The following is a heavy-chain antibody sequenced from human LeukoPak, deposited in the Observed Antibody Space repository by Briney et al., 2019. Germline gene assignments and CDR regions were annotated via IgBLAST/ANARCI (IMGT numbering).Heavy chain of an antibody. V-gene: IGHV3-30*04. CDR2: ISYDGSNK. D-gene: IGHD3-10*01. Sequence: PGGSLRLSCAASGFTFSSYAMHWVRQAPGKGLEWVAVISYDGSNKYYADSVKGRFTISRDNSKNTLYLQMNSLRAEDTAVYYCAKGDGSGPPYYYYGMDVWGQGTTVTVSS. CDR3: AKGDGSGPPYYYYGMDV. CDR1: GFTFSSYA. J-gene: IGHJ6*02.